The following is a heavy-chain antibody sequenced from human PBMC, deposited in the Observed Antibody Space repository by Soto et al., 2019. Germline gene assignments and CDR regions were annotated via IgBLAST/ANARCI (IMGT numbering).Heavy chain of an antibody. CDR2: IYKSANT. CDR1: GDSISTVDYF. D-gene: IGHD2-15*01. Sequence: SETLSLTCSVSGDSISTVDYFWAWIRQPPGQALEYIGYIYKSANTYYNPPFESRVAISLDTAKSQFSLNVTSVTAADTAVYFCARGRYCLTGRCFPNWFDSWGQGALVTVSS. J-gene: IGHJ5*01. V-gene: IGHV4-30-4*01. CDR3: ARGRYCLTGRCFPNWFDS.